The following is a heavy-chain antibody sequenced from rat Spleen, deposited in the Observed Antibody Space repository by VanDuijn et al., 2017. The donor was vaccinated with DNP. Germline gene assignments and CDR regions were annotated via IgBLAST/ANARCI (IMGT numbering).Heavy chain of an antibody. D-gene: IGHD3-8*01. V-gene: IGHV5S13*01. Sequence: EVQLVESGGGPVQPGRSLKLSCVASGFIFSNYGMAWVRQTPTKGLEWVASISTGGGNTYYRDSVKGRFTISRDNAKSTLYLQVNSLRSEDTATYFCTSNPQIRTAAPFDYWGPGVMVTVSS. CDR3: TSNPQIRTAAPFDY. CDR2: ISTGGGNT. J-gene: IGHJ2*01. CDR1: GFIFSNYG.